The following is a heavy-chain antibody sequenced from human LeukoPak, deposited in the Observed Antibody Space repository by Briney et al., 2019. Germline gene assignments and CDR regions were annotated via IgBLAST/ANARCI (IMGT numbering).Heavy chain of an antibody. D-gene: IGHD1-26*01. V-gene: IGHV3-33*01. Sequence: PGRSLRLSCAVSGFTFSTYAMHSVRQAPGKGLEWVAVISYDGRNKLYADSVRGRFTISRDNSKNTQYLQMKSLSGEDTGVYYCAREGGPSGSYFDYWGQGTLVTVSS. CDR2: ISYDGRNK. CDR1: GFTFSTYA. J-gene: IGHJ4*02. CDR3: AREGGPSGSYFDY.